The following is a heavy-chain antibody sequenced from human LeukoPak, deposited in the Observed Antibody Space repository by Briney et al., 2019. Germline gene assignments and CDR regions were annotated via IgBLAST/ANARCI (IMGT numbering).Heavy chain of an antibody. CDR3: ARDYGGSSGWFDP. CDR1: GFTFSNYG. V-gene: IGHV3-30*03. D-gene: IGHD4-23*01. CDR2: ISYDGNNK. Sequence: GGSLRLSCAASGFTFSNYGIHWVRQAPGKGLEWVAVISYDGNNKYYADSVKGRFTISRDNSKNTLFLQMNSLRAEDTAVYYCARDYGGSSGWFDPWGQGTLVTVSS. J-gene: IGHJ5*02.